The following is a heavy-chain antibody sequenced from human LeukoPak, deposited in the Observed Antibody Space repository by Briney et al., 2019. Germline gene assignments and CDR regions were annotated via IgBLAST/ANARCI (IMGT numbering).Heavy chain of an antibody. CDR1: GLTFSIYV. V-gene: IGHV3-64*01. Sequence: GGSLRLSCAASGLTFSIYVMHWVRQAPGKGLEYVSAISNNGGSTYYANSVKGRFTISRDNSKNTLYLQMGSLRAEDMAVFYCARYFTGNDYWGQGTLVTVSS. CDR3: ARYFTGNDY. D-gene: IGHD2-8*01. J-gene: IGHJ4*02. CDR2: ISNNGGST.